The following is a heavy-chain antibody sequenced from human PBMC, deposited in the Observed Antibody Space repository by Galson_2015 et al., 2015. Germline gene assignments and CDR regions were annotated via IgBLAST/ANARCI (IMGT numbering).Heavy chain of an antibody. CDR1: GGSFRNYV. CDR2: IIPIFGTV. D-gene: IGHD1-1*01. V-gene: IGHV1-69*13. Sequence: SVKVSCKAYGGSFRNYVISWARQAPGHGLEWMGGIIPIFGTVNYAQNFQGRFTIIEDESTGTAHMKLSTLRSDDTAVYYCAGSNWTTLQLPFKWFDPWGQGTLVTVSS. J-gene: IGHJ5*02. CDR3: AGSNWTTLQLPFKWFDP.